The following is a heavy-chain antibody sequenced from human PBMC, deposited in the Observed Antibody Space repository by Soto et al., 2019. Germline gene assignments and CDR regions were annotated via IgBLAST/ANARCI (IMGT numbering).Heavy chain of an antibody. D-gene: IGHD6-13*01. CDR2: IGTDGST. V-gene: IGHV3-23*01. Sequence: EVQLLESGGGLVQPGGSLRLSCEASGLTLNTYAMSWVRQAPGKGLAWVSVIGTDGSTDYADSVKGRFTISRDNSKNSLYLQMNSLRAEDTAVYYCANLRFDSSRRGYWGQGPLVTVSS. J-gene: IGHJ4*02. CDR3: ANLRFDSSRRGY. CDR1: GLTLNTYA.